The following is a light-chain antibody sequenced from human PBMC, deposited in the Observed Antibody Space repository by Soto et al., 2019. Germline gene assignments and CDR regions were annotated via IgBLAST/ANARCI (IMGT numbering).Light chain of an antibody. CDR1: QSVSSN. V-gene: IGKV3-15*01. J-gene: IGKJ2*01. CDR2: GAS. CDR3: QQYTHWPHT. Sequence: EIVMTQSPATLSVSPGERATLSCRASQSVSSNLAWYQQKPGQAPRLLIYGASTRATGIPARFSGSGSGTEFTLTISSLQSEESAVYYCQQYTHWPHTFGQGTKLEIK.